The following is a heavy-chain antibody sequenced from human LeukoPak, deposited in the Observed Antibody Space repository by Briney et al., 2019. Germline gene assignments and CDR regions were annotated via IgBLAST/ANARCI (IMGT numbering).Heavy chain of an antibody. D-gene: IGHD3-10*01. Sequence: GGSLRLSCAASGFTFSSYWMHWVRQAPGKGLVWVSRINSDGSSTSYADSVKGRFTISRDNAKNTLYLQMNSLRAEDTAVYYCARGAHYYGSGSYYGGPNIDYWGQGTLVTVSS. CDR2: INSDGSST. J-gene: IGHJ4*02. CDR3: ARGAHYYGSGSYYGGPNIDY. CDR1: GFTFSSYW. V-gene: IGHV3-74*01.